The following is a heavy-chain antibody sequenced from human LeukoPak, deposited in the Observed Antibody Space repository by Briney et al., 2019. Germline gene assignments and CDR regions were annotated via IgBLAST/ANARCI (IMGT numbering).Heavy chain of an antibody. CDR3: ARDFWDDFEYFDL. V-gene: IGHV3-23*01. J-gene: IGHJ2*01. D-gene: IGHD3-3*01. Sequence: GGSLRLSCATSGFTFSRSAMSWVRQAPGKGLEWLAAISGDGDSTYYADSVKGRFTISRDNSENTVYLQMNSLRADEPAVYYCARDFWDDFEYFDLWGRGTLVTVSS. CDR1: GFTFSRSA. CDR2: ISGDGDST.